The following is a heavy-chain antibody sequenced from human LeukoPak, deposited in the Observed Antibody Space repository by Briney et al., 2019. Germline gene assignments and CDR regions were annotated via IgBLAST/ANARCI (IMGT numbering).Heavy chain of an antibody. Sequence: PGGSLRLSCAASGFTFNTYEMNWVRQAPGKGLEWVSYISGTSTTIYYADSVKGRFTISRDNGKNSLYLQMNSLRGEDTAVYYCARGYTYYYDGSGYYYDNYFDYWGQGTLVTVSS. V-gene: IGHV3-48*03. J-gene: IGHJ4*02. CDR3: ARGYTYYYDGSGYYYDNYFDY. D-gene: IGHD3-22*01. CDR2: ISGTSTTI. CDR1: GFTFNTYE.